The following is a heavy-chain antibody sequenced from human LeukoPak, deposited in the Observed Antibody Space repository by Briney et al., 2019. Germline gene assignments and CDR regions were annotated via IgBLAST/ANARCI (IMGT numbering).Heavy chain of an antibody. V-gene: IGHV3-7*01. CDR2: IKQDGSEK. CDR1: GFTFSSYE. J-gene: IGHJ6*03. CDR3: ARGVLGTGNYYYYYYMDV. Sequence: PGGSLRLSCAASGFTFSSYEMNWVRQAPGKGLEWVANIKQDGSEKYYVDSVKGRFTISRDNAKNSLYLQMNSLRAEDTAVYYCARGVLGTGNYYYYYYMDVWGKGTTVTVSS. D-gene: IGHD7-27*01.